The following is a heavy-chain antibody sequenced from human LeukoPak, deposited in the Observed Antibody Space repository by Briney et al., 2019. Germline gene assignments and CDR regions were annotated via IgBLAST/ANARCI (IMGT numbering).Heavy chain of an antibody. J-gene: IGHJ4*02. CDR1: GFTFSDYY. D-gene: IGHD5-12*01. Sequence: PGGSLRLSCAASGFTFSDYYMSWIRQAPGKGLEWGSYISSSGSTIYYADSVKGRFTISRDNAKNSLYLQMNSRRAEDTAVYYCARDRGYSGYENDYWGQGTLVTVSS. V-gene: IGHV3-11*04. CDR2: ISSSGSTI. CDR3: ARDRGYSGYENDY.